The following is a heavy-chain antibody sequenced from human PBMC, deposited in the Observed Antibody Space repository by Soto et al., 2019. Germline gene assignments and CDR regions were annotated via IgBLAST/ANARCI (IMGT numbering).Heavy chain of an antibody. V-gene: IGHV1-18*01. CDR2: ISAHNGNT. CDR3: ARGRYGDY. D-gene: IGHD4-17*01. J-gene: IGHJ4*02. Sequence: QAHLVQSGPEVKKPGASVKVSCKGSGYIFTSYGIAWVRQAPGQGLEWMGWISAHNGNTEHAQKFQGRVIVTRDTSTSTAYLELRSLRSDDTALYYCARGRYGDYWGQRVLVTVSS. CDR1: GYIFTSYG.